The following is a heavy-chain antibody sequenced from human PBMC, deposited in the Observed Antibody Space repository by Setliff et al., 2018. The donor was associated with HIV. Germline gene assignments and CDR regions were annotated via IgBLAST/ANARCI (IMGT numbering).Heavy chain of an antibody. V-gene: IGHV4-59*11. CDR2: IYSTGNT. CDR1: GGSMTGQY. CDR3: ARLEPNYYYYYMDV. J-gene: IGHJ6*03. Sequence: KASETLSLTCTVSGGSMTGQYWSWIRQPPGEGLGWIGYIYSTGNTYYSPSLKSRVTISIDTSKNQFSLKLTSVTAADTAVYYCARLEPNYYYYYMDVWGKGTTVTVSS. D-gene: IGHD1-1*01.